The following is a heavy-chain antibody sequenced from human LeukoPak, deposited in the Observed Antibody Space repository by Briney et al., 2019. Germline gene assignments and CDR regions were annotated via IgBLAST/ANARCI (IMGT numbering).Heavy chain of an antibody. Sequence: PGRSLRLSCAASGFTFSSYAMHWVRQAPGKGLEWVAVISYDGSNKYYADSVKGRFTISRDNSKNTLYLQMNSLRAEDTAVYYCARDLGYCTSGVCHTRFDYWGQGTLVAVSS. D-gene: IGHD2-8*01. J-gene: IGHJ4*02. V-gene: IGHV3-30*04. CDR3: ARDLGYCTSGVCHTRFDY. CDR2: ISYDGSNK. CDR1: GFTFSSYA.